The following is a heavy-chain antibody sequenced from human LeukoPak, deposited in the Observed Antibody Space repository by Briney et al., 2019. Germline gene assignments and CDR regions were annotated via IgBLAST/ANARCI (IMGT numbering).Heavy chain of an antibody. D-gene: IGHD3-9*01. CDR1: GGSISSSSYY. Sequence: SETLSLTCTVSGGSISSSSYYWGWIRQPPGKGLEWIGSIYYSGSTYYNPSLKSRVTISVDTSKNQFSLKLSSVTAADTAVYYCARHAGRYFDPYDYWGQGTLVTVSS. CDR2: IYYSGST. V-gene: IGHV4-39*01. CDR3: ARHAGRYFDPYDY. J-gene: IGHJ4*02.